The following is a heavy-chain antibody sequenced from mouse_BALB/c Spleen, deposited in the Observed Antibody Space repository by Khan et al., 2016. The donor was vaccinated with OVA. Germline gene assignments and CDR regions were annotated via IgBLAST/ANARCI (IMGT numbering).Heavy chain of an antibody. D-gene: IGHD3-1*01. V-gene: IGHV3-6*02. CDR1: GYSITSGYF. Sequence: EVQLQESGPGLVKPSQSLSLTCSVTGYSITSGYFWNWIWQFPGNNLEWMGYIRYDGNSDYNPSLKNRISITRDTSNNQFFLKLNSVTPEDTATYYCARGGSSGPAWFTYWGQGTLVTVSA. J-gene: IGHJ3*01. CDR2: IRYDGNS. CDR3: ARGGSSGPAWFTY.